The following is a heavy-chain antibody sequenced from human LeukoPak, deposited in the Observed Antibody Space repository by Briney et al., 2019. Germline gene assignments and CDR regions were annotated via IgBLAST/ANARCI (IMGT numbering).Heavy chain of an antibody. CDR2: IYYSGST. CDR1: GGSISSYY. Sequence: SQTLSLTCTVSGGSISSYYWSWIRQPPGKGLEWIGYIYYSGSTNYNPSLKSRVTISVDTSKNQFSLKLSSVTAADTAVYYCARHEREQLWLSNDYWGQGTLVTVSS. D-gene: IGHD5-18*01. V-gene: IGHV4-59*08. CDR3: ARHEREQLWLSNDY. J-gene: IGHJ4*02.